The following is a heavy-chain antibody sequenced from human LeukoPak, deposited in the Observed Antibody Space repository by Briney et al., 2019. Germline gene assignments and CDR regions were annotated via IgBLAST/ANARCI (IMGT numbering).Heavy chain of an antibody. J-gene: IGHJ4*02. CDR2: IYYSGST. CDR1: GGSISSGGYY. CDR3: ARYHHYYDSSGYYFDY. Sequence: TSQTLSLTCTVSGGSISSGGYYWSWIRQHPGKGLEWIGYIYYSGSTYYNPSLKSRVTISVDTSKNQFSLKLSSVTAADTAVYYCARYHHYYDSSGYYFDYWGQGTLVTVSS. D-gene: IGHD3-22*01. V-gene: IGHV4-31*03.